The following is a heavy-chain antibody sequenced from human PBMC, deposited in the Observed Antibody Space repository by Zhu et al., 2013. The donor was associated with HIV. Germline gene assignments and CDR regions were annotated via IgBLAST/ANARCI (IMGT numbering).Heavy chain of an antibody. Sequence: QVQLVQSGAEVKKPGSSVKVSCKASGGTFSSYTISWVRQAPGQGLEWMGRIIPILGIANYAQKFQGRVTITADKSTSTAYMELSSLRSEDTAVYYCARVPSSSIGQSLRIDTYYYYGMDVWGQGTNGHRLL. CDR2: IIPILGIA. V-gene: IGHV1-69*02. D-gene: IGHD6-6*01. J-gene: IGHJ6*02. CDR1: GGTFSSYT. CDR3: ARVPSSSIGQSLRIDTYYYYGMDV.